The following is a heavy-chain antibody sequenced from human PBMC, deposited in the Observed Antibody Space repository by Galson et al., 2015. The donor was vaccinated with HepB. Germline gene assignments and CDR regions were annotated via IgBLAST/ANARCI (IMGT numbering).Heavy chain of an antibody. CDR2: INGGGDST. J-gene: IGHJ6*02. Sequence: SLRLSCAASGFTFSSYALSWVRQALGKGLEWVSAINGGGDSTYYADSVKGRFTISRDNFRNTLYLQMNSLRAEDTAVFYCAKPLNPYYDLYGMDVWGQGTTVTVSS. V-gene: IGHV3-23*01. CDR3: AKPLNPYYDLYGMDV. D-gene: IGHD3-22*01. CDR1: GFTFSSYA.